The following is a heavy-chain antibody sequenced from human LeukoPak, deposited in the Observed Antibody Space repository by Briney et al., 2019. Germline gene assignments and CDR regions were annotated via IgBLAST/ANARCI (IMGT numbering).Heavy chain of an antibody. CDR3: AKDMEAAAGNDAFDI. CDR1: GFTFDDYA. J-gene: IGHJ3*02. D-gene: IGHD6-13*01. V-gene: IGHV3-9*01. CDR2: ISWNSGSI. Sequence: PGRSLRLSCAASGFTFDDYAMHWVRQAPGKGLEWVSGISWNSGSIGYADSVKGRFTISRDNAKNSLYLQMNSLIAEDTALYYCAKDMEAAAGNDAFDIWGQGTMVTVSS.